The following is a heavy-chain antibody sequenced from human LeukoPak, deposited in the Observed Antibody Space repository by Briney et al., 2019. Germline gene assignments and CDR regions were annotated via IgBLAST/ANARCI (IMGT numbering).Heavy chain of an antibody. D-gene: IGHD2-21*01. CDR3: ARDRQCGY. J-gene: IGHJ4*02. V-gene: IGHV1-18*01. CDR2: ISPYNGNT. CDR1: GYTFTSYG. Sequence: GASVKVSCKASGYTFTSYGISWVRQAPGEGLEWMGWISPYNGNTNYAPKLQGRLTMTTDTSTSTAYMELRSLRSDDTAVYYCARDRQCGYWGQRTLVTVSS.